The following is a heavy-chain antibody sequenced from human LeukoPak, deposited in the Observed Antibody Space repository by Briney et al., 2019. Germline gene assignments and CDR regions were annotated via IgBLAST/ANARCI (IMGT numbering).Heavy chain of an antibody. J-gene: IGHJ3*02. CDR2: ISSSSSYI. CDR3: AKGQRGYSYGWDAFDI. V-gene: IGHV3-21*01. D-gene: IGHD5-18*01. CDR1: GFTFSSYS. Sequence: GGSLRLSCAASGFTFSSYSMNWVRQAPGKGLEWVSSISSSSSYIYYADSVKGRFTISRDNSKNTLYLQMNSLRAEDTAVYYCAKGQRGYSYGWDAFDIWGQGTMVTVSS.